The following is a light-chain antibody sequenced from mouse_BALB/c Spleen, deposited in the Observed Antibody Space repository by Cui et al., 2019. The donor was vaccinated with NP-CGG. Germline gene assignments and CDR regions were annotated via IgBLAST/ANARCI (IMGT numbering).Light chain of an antibody. J-gene: IGLJ1*01. V-gene: IGLV1*01. CDR2: GTN. CDR3: ALWYSNHWV. Sequence: QAVVTQESALTTSPGETVTLTCRSSTGAVTISNYANWVQETPDQSFTGLIGGTNNRAPGVPARFSGSLIGDKAALTITGAQTEDETIYFCALWYSNHWVFGGGTKLTVL. CDR1: TGAVTISNY.